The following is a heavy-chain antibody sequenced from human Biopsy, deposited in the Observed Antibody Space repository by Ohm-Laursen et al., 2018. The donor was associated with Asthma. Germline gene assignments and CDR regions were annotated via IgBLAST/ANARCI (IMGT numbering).Heavy chain of an antibody. D-gene: IGHD2-21*01. CDR2: IHYNGSA. CDR3: ARSVTGSLAYCAGDCSLHLDR. Sequence: PSETLSLTCSVSGDSFTYPGYYWSWVRQLPGRGLEWIGYIHYNGSAYYNPSLKSRISMSVDMSKKQFSLEVRSVTAADTAVYYCARSVTGSLAYCAGDCSLHLDRWGPGTLVTVSS. J-gene: IGHJ5*02. V-gene: IGHV4-31*03. CDR1: GDSFTYPGYY.